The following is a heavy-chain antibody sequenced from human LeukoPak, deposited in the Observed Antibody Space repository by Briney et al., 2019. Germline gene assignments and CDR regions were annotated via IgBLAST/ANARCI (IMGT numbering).Heavy chain of an antibody. CDR1: GGSISSGGYY. CDR3: ARKTYCSGGRCYGENWFGP. J-gene: IGHJ5*02. V-gene: IGHV4-30-2*01. CDR2: IYHSGST. D-gene: IGHD2-15*01. Sequence: SETLSLTCTVSGGSISSGGYYWSWIRQPPGKGLEWIGYIYHSGSTYYNPSLKSRVTISVDTSKNQFSLKLSSVTAADTAVYYCARKTYCSGGRCYGENWFGPWGRGTLVTVSS.